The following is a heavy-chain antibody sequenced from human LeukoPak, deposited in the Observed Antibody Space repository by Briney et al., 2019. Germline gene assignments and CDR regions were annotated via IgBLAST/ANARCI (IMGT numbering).Heavy chain of an antibody. D-gene: IGHD3-10*01. J-gene: IGHJ6*03. Sequence: ASVKVSCKASGYTITTYTMNWVRQAPGQGLEWMGWINTNTGNPTYAQGFTGRFVFSLDTSVSTAYLQISSLKAEDTAVYYCARDTQLLRGGYMDVWGKGTTVTVSS. CDR2: INTNTGNP. V-gene: IGHV7-4-1*02. CDR3: ARDTQLLRGGYMDV. CDR1: GYTITTYT.